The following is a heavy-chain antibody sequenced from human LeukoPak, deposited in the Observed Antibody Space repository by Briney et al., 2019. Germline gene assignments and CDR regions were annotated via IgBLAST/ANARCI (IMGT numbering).Heavy chain of an antibody. V-gene: IGHV3-23*01. CDR1: GFTFSSYA. CDR3: AKWDSYSSGTPYAFDI. D-gene: IGHD6-19*01. J-gene: IGHJ3*02. CDR2: ISGSGGST. Sequence: GSLRLSCAASGFTFSSYAMSWVRQAPGKGLEWVSAISGSGGSTYYADSVKGRFTISRDNSKNTLYLQMNSLRAEDTAVYYCAKWDSYSSGTPYAFDIWGQGTMVTVSS.